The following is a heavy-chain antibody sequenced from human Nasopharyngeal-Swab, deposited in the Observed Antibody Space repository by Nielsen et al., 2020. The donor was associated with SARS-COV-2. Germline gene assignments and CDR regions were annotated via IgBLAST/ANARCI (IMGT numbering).Heavy chain of an antibody. J-gene: IGHJ4*02. V-gene: IGHV3-23*03. D-gene: IGHD1-26*01. Sequence: GESLKISCAASGCTFSSYAMSWVRQAPGKGLEWVSVIYSGGSSTYYADSVKGRFTISRDNSKNTLYLQMNSLRAEDTAVYYCAKDRGGATVYWGQGTLVTVSS. CDR2: IYSGGSST. CDR1: GCTFSSYA. CDR3: AKDRGGATVY.